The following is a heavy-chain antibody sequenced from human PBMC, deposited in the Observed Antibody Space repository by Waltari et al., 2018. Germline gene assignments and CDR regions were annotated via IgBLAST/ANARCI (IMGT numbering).Heavy chain of an antibody. V-gene: IGHV5-51*01. D-gene: IGHD3-16*01. CDR2: IYPGDSDT. Sequence: EVQLVQSGAEVKKPGESLKISCKGSGSSFTSSWIGRGRQMPGKGLEWMGIIYPGDSDTRYSPSFQGQVTISADKSISTAYLQWSSLKASDTAMYYCARQGRGDHAAFDIWGQGTMVTVSS. CDR3: ARQGRGDHAAFDI. J-gene: IGHJ3*02. CDR1: GSSFTSSW.